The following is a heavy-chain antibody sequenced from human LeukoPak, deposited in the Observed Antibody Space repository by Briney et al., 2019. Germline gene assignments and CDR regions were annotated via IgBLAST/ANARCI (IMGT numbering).Heavy chain of an antibody. D-gene: IGHD6-6*01. V-gene: IGHV3-21*01. Sequence: GGSLRLSCAASGFTFSSYAMSWVRQAPGKGLEWVSSIDGTSTNIYYADSVKGRFTISRDNAKNSVYLQMSSLRAEDTAVYYCARDDPSMIAALHYWGQGTLVTVSS. CDR2: IDGTSTNI. J-gene: IGHJ4*02. CDR3: ARDDPSMIAALHY. CDR1: GFTFSSYA.